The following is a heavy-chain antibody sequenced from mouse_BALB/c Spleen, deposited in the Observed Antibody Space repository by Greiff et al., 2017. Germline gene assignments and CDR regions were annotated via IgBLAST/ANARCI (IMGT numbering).Heavy chain of an antibody. J-gene: IGHJ4*01. CDR1: GYTFTSYY. Sequence: QVQLQQSGPELVKPGASVKISCKASGYTFTSYYIHWVKQRPGQGLEWIGWIYPCNVNTNYNQKFKGKATLTADKSSSTAYMQLSSLTSEDSAVYFCARSYDYHYYPMDYWGQGTSVTVSS. V-gene: IGHV1S56*01. CDR3: ARSYDYHYYPMDY. D-gene: IGHD2-4*01. CDR2: IYPCNVNT.